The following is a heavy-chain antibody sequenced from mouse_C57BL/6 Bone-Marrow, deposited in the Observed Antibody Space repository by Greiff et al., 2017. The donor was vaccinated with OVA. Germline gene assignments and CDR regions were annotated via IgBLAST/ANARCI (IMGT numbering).Heavy chain of an antibody. Sequence: QVQLQQPGAELVKPGASVKLSCKASGYTFTSYWMHWVKQRPGRGLEWIGRFDPNSGGTKYNEKFKSKATLTVDKPSSTAYMQLSSLTSEDSAVYYCARSNSSGYGTWFAYWGQGTLVTVSA. D-gene: IGHD3-2*02. CDR3: ARSNSSGYGTWFAY. CDR2: FDPNSGGT. V-gene: IGHV1-72*01. J-gene: IGHJ3*01. CDR1: GYTFTSYW.